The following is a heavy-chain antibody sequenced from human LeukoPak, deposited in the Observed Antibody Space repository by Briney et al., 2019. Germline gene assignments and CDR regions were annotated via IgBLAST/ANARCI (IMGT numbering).Heavy chain of an antibody. D-gene: IGHD6-19*01. CDR3: ARDWRVLEYWFFDL. V-gene: IGHV3-66*01. CDR2: IHRGGDT. J-gene: IGHJ2*01. CDR1: GGSISTSNYY. Sequence: ETLSLTCTVSGGSISTSNYYWGWIRQPPGKGLEWVSVIHRGGDTYYADSVKGGFTISVDSFKNILYLQMSSLRVEDTAVYYCARDWRVLEYWFFDLWGRGTQVTVSS.